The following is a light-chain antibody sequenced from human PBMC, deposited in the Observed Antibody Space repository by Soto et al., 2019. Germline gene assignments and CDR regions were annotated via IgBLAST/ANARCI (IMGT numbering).Light chain of an antibody. CDR3: QQYGSSPVA. V-gene: IGKV3-20*01. CDR1: QSVSSSY. CDR2: GAS. J-gene: IGKJ1*01. Sequence: EIVLTQSPGTLSLSPGERATLSCRASQSVSSSYLAWYQQKPGQAPRLLIYGASSRATGIPDRFSGSGSGTDFTLTISRLEPEDFAVYYCQQYGSSPVAFCQRTKVDIK.